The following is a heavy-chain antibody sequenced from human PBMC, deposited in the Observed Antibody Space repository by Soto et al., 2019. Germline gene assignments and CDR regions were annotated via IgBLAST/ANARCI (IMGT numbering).Heavy chain of an antibody. CDR2: IYYSGST. CDR1: GGSIDSGGYY. CDR3: ARTQWFGELYWFDP. Sequence: PSETLSLTCTVSGGSIDSGGYYWSWIRQHPGKGLEWIGYIYYSGSTYYNPSLKSRVTISVDTSKNQFSLKLSSVTAADTAVYYCARTQWFGELYWFDPWGQGTLVTVSS. J-gene: IGHJ5*02. V-gene: IGHV4-31*03. D-gene: IGHD3-10*01.